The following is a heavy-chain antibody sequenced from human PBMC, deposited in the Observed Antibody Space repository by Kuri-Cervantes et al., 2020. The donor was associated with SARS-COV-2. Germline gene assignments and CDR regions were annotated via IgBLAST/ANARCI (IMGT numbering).Heavy chain of an antibody. CDR2: ISSSGGYI. CDR1: GFTFSSYT. CDR3: ARDRDASGWSGVFDI. V-gene: IGHV3-21*01. J-gene: IGHJ3*02. Sequence: GESLKISCAASGFTFSSYTINWVRQAPGKGLEWVSCISSSGGYIYYADSVKGRFTFSRDNANNSLYLQVNSLRAEDSAVYYCARDRDASGWSGVFDIWGQGTMVTVSS. D-gene: IGHD6-19*01.